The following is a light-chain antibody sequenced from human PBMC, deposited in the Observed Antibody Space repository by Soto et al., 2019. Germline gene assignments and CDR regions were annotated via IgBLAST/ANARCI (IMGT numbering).Light chain of an antibody. Sequence: QSVLTQPASLSGSPGQSITISCTGTSSDFGGYNSFSWYQQHPGKAPKLMIYEVSNRPSGVSNRFSGSKSGNTASLTISGLQAEDDADYYCSSYTSSSTPCVFGTGTKVTVL. CDR2: EVS. V-gene: IGLV2-14*01. CDR3: SSYTSSSTPCV. J-gene: IGLJ1*01. CDR1: SSDFGGYNS.